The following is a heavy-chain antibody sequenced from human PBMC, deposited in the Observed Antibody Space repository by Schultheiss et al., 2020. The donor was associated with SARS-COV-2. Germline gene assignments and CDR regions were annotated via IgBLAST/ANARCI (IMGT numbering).Heavy chain of an antibody. CDR2: INHSGST. V-gene: IGHV4-34*01. D-gene: IGHD4-11*01. CDR1: GGSFSGYY. J-gene: IGHJ5*02. Sequence: SQTLSLTCAVYGGSFSGYYWSWIRQPPGKGLEWIGEINHSGSTNYNPSLKSRVTISADTSKNQFSLKVNSVTAADTAMYYCAKVSGTVTTWGQGTLVTVSS. CDR3: AKVSGTVTT.